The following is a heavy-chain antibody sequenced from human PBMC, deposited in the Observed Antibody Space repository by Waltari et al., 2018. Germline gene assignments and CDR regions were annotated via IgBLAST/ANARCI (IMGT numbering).Heavy chain of an antibody. J-gene: IGHJ4*02. D-gene: IGHD4-17*01. CDR3: ARGQRLFQPFKEYGAVDY. Sequence: SVKVSCKASGYTFTSYGISWVRQAPGQGLEWMGWISAYNGNTNYAQKLQGRVTMTTDTSTSTAYMELRSLRSDDTAVYYCARGQRLFQPFKEYGAVDYWGQGTLVTVSS. CDR2: ISAYNGNT. V-gene: IGHV1-18*01. CDR1: GYTFTSYG.